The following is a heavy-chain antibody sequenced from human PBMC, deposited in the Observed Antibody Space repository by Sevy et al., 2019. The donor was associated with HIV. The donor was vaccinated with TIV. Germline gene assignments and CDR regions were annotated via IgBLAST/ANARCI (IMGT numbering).Heavy chain of an antibody. CDR2: ISYDGSNK. D-gene: IGHD2-2*01. Sequence: GGSLRLSCGASGFTFSSYAMHWVRQAPGKGLEWVAVISYDGSNKYYADSVKGRFTISRDNSKNTLYLQMNSLRAEDTAGFYWARDHDQRERYGFDPWGREPWSPSPQ. J-gene: IGHJ5*02. CDR3: ARDHDQRERYGFDP. CDR1: GFTFSSYA. V-gene: IGHV3-30-3*01.